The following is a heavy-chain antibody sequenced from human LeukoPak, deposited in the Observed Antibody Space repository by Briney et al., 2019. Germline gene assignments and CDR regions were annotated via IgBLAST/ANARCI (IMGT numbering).Heavy chain of an antibody. V-gene: IGHV3-23*01. Sequence: GGSLRLSCAASGFTFSSYAMSWVRQAPGKGLEWVSAISGSGGSTYYADSGKGRFTISRDNSKNTLYLQMNSLRAEDTAVYYCAKAGIDYYDSRGGYYYYYYMDVWVKGTTVTVSS. J-gene: IGHJ6*03. D-gene: IGHD3-22*01. CDR1: GFTFSSYA. CDR3: AKAGIDYYDSRGGYYYYYYMDV. CDR2: ISGSGGST.